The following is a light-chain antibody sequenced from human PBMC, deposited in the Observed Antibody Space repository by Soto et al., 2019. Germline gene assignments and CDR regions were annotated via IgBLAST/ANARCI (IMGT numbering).Light chain of an antibody. V-gene: IGKV1-5*03. CDR1: QSISSW. CDR2: KAS. CDR3: QQDNSYSRA. Sequence: DIQMTQSPSTLSASVGDRFTITCRASQSISSWLAWYQQKPGKAPKLLIYKASSLESGFPSRFSGSGSGKEFTLTISSLQPDDFATYYCQQDNSYSRAFGKGSKVEIK. J-gene: IGKJ1*01.